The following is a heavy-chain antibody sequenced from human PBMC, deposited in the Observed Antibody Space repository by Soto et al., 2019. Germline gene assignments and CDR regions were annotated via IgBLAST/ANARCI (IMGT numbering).Heavy chain of an antibody. Sequence: ASVKVSCKVSGYTLTELSMHWVRQAPGKGLEWMGGFDPEDGETIYAQKFQGRVTMTEDTSTDTAYMELSSLRSEDTAVYYCATVGGSVAQDHSYYYYYGMDVWGQGTTVTVSS. V-gene: IGHV1-24*01. D-gene: IGHD3-16*01. CDR2: FDPEDGET. CDR1: GYTLTELS. J-gene: IGHJ6*02. CDR3: ATVGGSVAQDHSYYYYYGMDV.